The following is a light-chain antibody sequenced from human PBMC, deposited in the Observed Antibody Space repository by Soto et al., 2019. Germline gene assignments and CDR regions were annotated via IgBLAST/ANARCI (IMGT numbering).Light chain of an antibody. CDR2: DTS. J-gene: IGKJ1*01. Sequence: EIVMTQSPATLSVSPGDRATLSCRASQSVTSNLAWYQQKPGQAPRLLIYDTSSKASGIPDRFSGSGSGTDFTLTISRLETEDFAVYYCQQYNNWPRTFGQGTKVDIK. V-gene: IGKV3D-15*01. CDR3: QQYNNWPRT. CDR1: QSVTSN.